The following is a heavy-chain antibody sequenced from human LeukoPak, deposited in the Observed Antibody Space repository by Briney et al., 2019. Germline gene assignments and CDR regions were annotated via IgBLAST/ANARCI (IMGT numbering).Heavy chain of an antibody. CDR1: XYTFTXYY. CDR2: INPNSGGT. D-gene: IGHD5-12*01. Sequence: VTXSXXXXXYTFTXYYMHWVRQAPGQGLEWMGWINPNSGGTNYAQKFQGRVTMTRDTSISTAYMELSRLRSDDTAVYYCARGGGLGYGDYWGQGTLVTVSS. CDR3: ARGGGLGYGDY. V-gene: IGHV1-2*02. J-gene: IGHJ4*02.